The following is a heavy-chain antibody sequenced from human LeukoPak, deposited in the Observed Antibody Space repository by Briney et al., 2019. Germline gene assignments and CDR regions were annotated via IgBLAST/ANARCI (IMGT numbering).Heavy chain of an antibody. J-gene: IGHJ4*02. CDR1: GGSISSSSYY. CDR2: IYHSGST. Sequence: PSETLSLTCTVSGGSISSSSYYWGWIRQPPGKGLEWIGSIYHSGSTYYNPSLKSRVTISVDTSKNQFSLKLTSVTAADTAVYYCARPSGGTPFKRFDYWGEGTLVTVSS. D-gene: IGHD1-14*01. V-gene: IGHV4-39*07. CDR3: ARPSGGTPFKRFDY.